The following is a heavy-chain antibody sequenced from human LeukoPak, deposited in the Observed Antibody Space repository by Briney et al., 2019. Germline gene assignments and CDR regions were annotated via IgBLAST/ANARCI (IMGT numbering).Heavy chain of an antibody. V-gene: IGHV4-31*03. CDR3: ARAYSGYDLMSPSDY. CDR2: IYYSGST. D-gene: IGHD5-12*01. Sequence: PSETLSLTCTVSGGSISSGGYYWSWIRHHPGKGLEWIGYIYYSGSTYYNPSLKSRVTISVDTPKNQFSLKLSSVTAADTAVYYCARAYSGYDLMSPSDYWGQGTLVTVSS. J-gene: IGHJ4*02. CDR1: GGSISSGGYY.